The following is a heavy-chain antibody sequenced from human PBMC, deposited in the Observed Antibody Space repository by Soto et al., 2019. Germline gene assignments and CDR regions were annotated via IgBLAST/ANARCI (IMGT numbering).Heavy chain of an antibody. CDR2: INSDGSST. CDR1: GFTFSSYW. V-gene: IGHV3-74*01. CDR3: ARGRYDFWSGFYYYYMDV. D-gene: IGHD3-3*01. J-gene: IGHJ6*03. Sequence: GSLRLSCAAPGFTFSSYWMHWVRQAPGKGLVWVSRINSDGSSTSYADSVKGRFTISRDNAKNTLYLQMNSLRAEDTAVYYCARGRYDFWSGFYYYYMDVWGKGTTVTVSS.